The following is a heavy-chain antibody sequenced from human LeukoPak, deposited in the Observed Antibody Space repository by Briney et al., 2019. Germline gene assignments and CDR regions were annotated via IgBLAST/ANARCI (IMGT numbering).Heavy chain of an antibody. J-gene: IGHJ4*02. V-gene: IGHV1-46*01. CDR1: GYTLTSYS. D-gene: IGHD4-11*01. CDR2: INPSGGST. CDR3: ARDIDYDY. Sequence: ASVTVSCQASGYTLTSYSMNSLRQAPGQRLEWMGIINPSGGSTNYAQKFQGRVTMTRDTSTSTVYMEMSSLRSEDTAVYYCARDIDYDYWGQGTLVTVSS.